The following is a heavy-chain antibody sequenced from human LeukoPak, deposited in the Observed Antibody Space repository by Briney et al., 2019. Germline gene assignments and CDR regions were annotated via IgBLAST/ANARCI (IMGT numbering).Heavy chain of an antibody. J-gene: IGHJ6*03. D-gene: IGHD3-10*01. CDR3: AREGNYYGSGSYYEPAYYYYYYMDV. Sequence: PGGSLRLSCAASGFTFSSYSMNWVRQAPGKGLEWVSSISSSSSYIYYADSVKGRFTISRDNAKNSLYLQMNSLRAEDTAVYYCAREGNYYGSGSYYEPAYYYYYYMDVWGKGTTVTVSS. CDR2: ISSSSSYI. CDR1: GFTFSSYS. V-gene: IGHV3-21*01.